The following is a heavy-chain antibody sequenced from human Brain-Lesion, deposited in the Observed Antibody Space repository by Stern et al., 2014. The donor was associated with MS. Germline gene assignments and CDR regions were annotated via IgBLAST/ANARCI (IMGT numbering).Heavy chain of an antibody. V-gene: IGHV3-7*01. J-gene: IGHJ6*02. CDR1: GFTFGNYW. D-gene: IGHD3-3*01. CDR3: ARVYNTIYGIVTQRGSGMNV. CDR2: IKEDGTEK. Sequence: EDQLVESGGGLVQPGGSLTISCTAAGFTFGNYWMTWVRQAPGKGLEGVDNIKEDGTEKNYVDSVKGRFTISRDNARNSLYLQMNSLRVEDTALYYCARVYNTIYGIVTQRGSGMNVWGQGTTVIVSS.